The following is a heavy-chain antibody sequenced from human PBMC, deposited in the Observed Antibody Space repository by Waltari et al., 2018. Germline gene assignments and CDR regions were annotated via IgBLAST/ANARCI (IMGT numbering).Heavy chain of an antibody. CDR3: ARDRTVYYYDSSGHPGY. J-gene: IGHJ4*02. D-gene: IGHD3-22*01. CDR2: MNSDGSST. CDR1: GFTFSSYW. V-gene: IGHV3-74*01. Sequence: EVQLVESGGGLVQPGGSLRLSCAASGFTFSSYWMHWVRQAPGKGLVWVSRMNSDGSSTSYADSWNGRFTISRDNAKNTLYLQMNSLRAEDTAVYYCARDRTVYYYDSSGHPGYWGQGTLVTVSS.